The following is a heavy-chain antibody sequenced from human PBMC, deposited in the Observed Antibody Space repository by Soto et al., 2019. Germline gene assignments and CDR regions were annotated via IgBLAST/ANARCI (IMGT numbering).Heavy chain of an antibody. CDR2: INPNSGGT. D-gene: IGHD3-9*01. CDR3: ARVRIRYFDWLFESSMDV. Sequence: ASVKVSCKASGYTFTGYYMHWVRQAPGQGLEWMEWINPNSGGTNYAQKFQGRVTMTRDTSISTAYMELSRLRSDDTAVYYCARVRIRYFDWLFESSMDVWGQGTTVTVSS. J-gene: IGHJ6*02. CDR1: GYTFTGYY. V-gene: IGHV1-2*02.